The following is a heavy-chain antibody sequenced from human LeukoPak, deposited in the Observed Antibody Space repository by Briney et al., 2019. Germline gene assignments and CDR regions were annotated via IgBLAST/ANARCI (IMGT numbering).Heavy chain of an antibody. CDR1: GYTFTTYG. D-gene: IGHD4-23*01. J-gene: IGHJ4*02. V-gene: IGHV1-18*01. Sequence: GASVKVSCKAFGYTFTTYGISWVRQAPGQGLEWMGWISAYSGSTNYAQNLQGRVTMTTDTSTSTAYMELRSLRSDDTAVYYCARHYGGTFFYYWGQGTLLTVSS. CDR3: ARHYGGTFFYY. CDR2: ISAYSGST.